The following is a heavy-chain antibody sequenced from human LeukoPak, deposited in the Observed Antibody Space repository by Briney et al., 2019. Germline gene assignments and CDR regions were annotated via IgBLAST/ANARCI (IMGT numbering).Heavy chain of an antibody. V-gene: IGHV4-34*01. CDR1: GGSFSGYY. J-gene: IGHJ6*03. CDR3: AITHYDILTGYHKYMGV. D-gene: IGHD3-9*01. CDR2: INHGGST. Sequence: PSETLSLTCAVYGGSFSGYYCSWIRQTPGKGLEWIGEINHGGSTSYDPSLKSCLTISVGSANNHFSLRVTSVTAADTAVYYCAITHYDILTGYHKYMGVWGKGTTVTISS.